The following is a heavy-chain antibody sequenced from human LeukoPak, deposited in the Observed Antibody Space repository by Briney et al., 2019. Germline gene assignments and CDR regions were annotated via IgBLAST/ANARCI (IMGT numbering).Heavy chain of an antibody. D-gene: IGHD3-22*01. J-gene: IGHJ3*02. V-gene: IGHV1-58*02. Sequence: EASVKVSCKASGFTFTGSAMQWVRQARGQSLEWIGWIVVDSGNTNYAQNFQERVTITRDMSTSTAYMELSSLRSEDTAVYYCAADRVVDSSGYYHTRAFDIWGQGTMVTVSS. CDR1: GFTFTGSA. CDR2: IVVDSGNT. CDR3: AADRVVDSSGYYHTRAFDI.